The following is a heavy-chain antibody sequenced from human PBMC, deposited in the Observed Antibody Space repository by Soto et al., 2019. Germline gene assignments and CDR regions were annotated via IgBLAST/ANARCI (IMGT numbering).Heavy chain of an antibody. CDR3: ARDRPMTRLGSYYYGMDV. CDR2: IYYSGST. J-gene: IGHJ6*02. Sequence: SETLSLTCPVSGGSISSYYWSWIRQPPGKGLEWIGYIYYSGSTNYNTALKSRVTISVDTSNNQFSLKLSSVTAADTAVYYCARDRPMTRLGSYYYGMDVGGQGTTVTVPS. D-gene: IGHD7-27*01. V-gene: IGHV4-59*01. CDR1: GGSISSYY.